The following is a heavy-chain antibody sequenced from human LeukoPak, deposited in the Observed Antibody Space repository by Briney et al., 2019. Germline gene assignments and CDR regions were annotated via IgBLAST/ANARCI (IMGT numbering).Heavy chain of an antibody. CDR2: INHSGST. CDR3: ARDGTIFGVVMDY. D-gene: IGHD3-3*01. J-gene: IGHJ4*02. Sequence: SETLSLTCAVYGGSFSGYYWSWIRQPPGKGLEWIGEINHSGSTNYNPSLKSRVTISVDTSKNQFSLKLSSVTAADTAVYYCARDGTIFGVVMDYWGQGTLVTVSS. V-gene: IGHV4-34*01. CDR1: GGSFSGYY.